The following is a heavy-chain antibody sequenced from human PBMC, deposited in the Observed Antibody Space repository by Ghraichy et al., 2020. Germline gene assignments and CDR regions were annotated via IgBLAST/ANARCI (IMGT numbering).Heavy chain of an antibody. D-gene: IGHD6-19*01. V-gene: IGHV3-30-3*01. CDR1: GFTFSSYA. Sequence: GGSLRLSCAASGFTFSSYAMHWVRQAPGKGLEWVAVISKDGSNKYYADSVKGRFTISRDNSKNTLYLQMNSLRDEDTTVYYCARGIWSSGWFPLDYWGQVTLVTVSS. CDR3: ARGIWSSGWFPLDY. J-gene: IGHJ4*02. CDR2: ISKDGSNK.